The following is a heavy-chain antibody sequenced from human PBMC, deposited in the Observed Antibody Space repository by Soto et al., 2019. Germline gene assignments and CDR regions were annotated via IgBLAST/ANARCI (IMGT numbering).Heavy chain of an antibody. Sequence: GASVKVSCKASGYTFTSYAMHWVRQAPGQRLEWMGWINAGNGNTKYSQKFQGRVTITRDTSASTAYMELSSLRSEDTAVYYCARGAFLEWLLLLLDYWGQGTLVTVSS. D-gene: IGHD3-3*02. CDR1: GYTFTSYA. CDR3: ARGAFLEWLLLLLDY. CDR2: INAGNGNT. V-gene: IGHV1-3*01. J-gene: IGHJ4*02.